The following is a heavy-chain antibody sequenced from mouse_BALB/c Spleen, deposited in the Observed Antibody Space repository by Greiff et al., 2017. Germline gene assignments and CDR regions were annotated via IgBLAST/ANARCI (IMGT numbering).Heavy chain of an antibody. D-gene: IGHD1-1*01. CDR2: ISSGGST. CDR1: GFTFSSYA. Sequence: EVQLVESGGGLVKPGGSLKLSCAASGFTFSSYAMSWVRQTPEKRLEWVASISSGGSTYYPDSVKGRFTISRDNARNILYLQMSSLRSEDTAMYYCAKTDYGSSPAWFAYWGQGTLVTVSA. CDR3: AKTDYGSSPAWFAY. J-gene: IGHJ3*01. V-gene: IGHV5-6-5*01.